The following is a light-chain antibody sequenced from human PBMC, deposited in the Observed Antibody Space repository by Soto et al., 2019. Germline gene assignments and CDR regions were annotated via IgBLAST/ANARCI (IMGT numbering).Light chain of an antibody. J-gene: IGLJ1*01. CDR2: GNS. CDR1: SSNIGAGYD. V-gene: IGLV1-40*01. CDR3: QSYDSSVSGYV. Sequence: QSVLTQPPSVSGAPGQRVTISCTGSSSNIGAGYDVHWYQQLPGTAPKLLIYGNSNRPSGVPDRFSGSKSGTSASLAITGRQTEDEADYYCQSYDSSVSGYVFGTGTKLTVL.